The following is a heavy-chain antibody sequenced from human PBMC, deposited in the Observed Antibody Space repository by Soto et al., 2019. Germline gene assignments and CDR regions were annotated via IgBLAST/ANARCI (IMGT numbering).Heavy chain of an antibody. D-gene: IGHD3-3*01. V-gene: IGHV1-46*01. CDR1: GYSFTSHY. CDR2: INPSGGST. CDR3: ARDGDFWRWDY. Sequence: GASVKVSCKAIGYSFTSHYMHWVRQAPGQGLEWMGIINPSGGSTTYAQKFQGRVIMTRDTSTSTIYMELSSLRFEDTAVYYCARDGDFWRWDYWGQGTQVTVSS. J-gene: IGHJ4*02.